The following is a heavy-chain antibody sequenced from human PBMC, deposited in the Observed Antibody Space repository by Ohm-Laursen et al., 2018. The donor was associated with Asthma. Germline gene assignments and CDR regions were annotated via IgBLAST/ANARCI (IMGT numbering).Heavy chain of an antibody. Sequence: SLRLSCAASGFTFSTFAMHWVRQAPGKGLEWVSIITSDGGWTSYADSVRGRFTISRDNSKNILYMQMNSLRADDTAVYYCARRDYSGGDPNAAFDIWGQGTMVTVSS. CDR3: ARRDYSGGDPNAAFDI. D-gene: IGHD2-21*02. J-gene: IGHJ3*02. CDR1: GFTFSTFA. CDR2: ITSDGGWT. V-gene: IGHV3-30-3*01.